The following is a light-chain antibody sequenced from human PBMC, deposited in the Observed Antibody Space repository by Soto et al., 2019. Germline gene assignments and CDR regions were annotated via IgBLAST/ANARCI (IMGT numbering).Light chain of an antibody. CDR1: SSDVGRYNC. CDR3: ATWDGSLPAEV. V-gene: IGLV2-14*03. Sequence: QSALTQPASVSGSPGQSISISCTGASSDVGRYNCVSWYQQYSGKAPQLIIYDNNKRPSGIPDRFSGSKSGTSGTLDITGRQTGDEADDYCATWDGSLPAEVFGGGTKVTVL. J-gene: IGLJ2*01. CDR2: DNN.